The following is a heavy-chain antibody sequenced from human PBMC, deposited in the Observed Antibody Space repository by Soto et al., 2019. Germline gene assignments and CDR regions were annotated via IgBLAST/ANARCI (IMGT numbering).Heavy chain of an antibody. CDR1: GGSVSSGSYY. J-gene: IGHJ6*02. CDR2: IYYSGRT. Sequence: SETLSLTCTVSGGSVSSGSYYWSWIRQPPGKGLEWIGYIYYSGRTNYNPSLKSRVTISVDTSKNQFSLKLSSVTAADTAVYYCARAVRGVIIPYYYYGMDVWGQGTTVTVSS. D-gene: IGHD3-10*01. CDR3: ARAVRGVIIPYYYYGMDV. V-gene: IGHV4-61*01.